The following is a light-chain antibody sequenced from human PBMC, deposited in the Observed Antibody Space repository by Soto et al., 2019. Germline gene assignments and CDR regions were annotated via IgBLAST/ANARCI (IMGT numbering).Light chain of an antibody. Sequence: ETVMTQSPATLSVSRGERATLSCRASQSISRNLAWYQQKPGQAPRLLIYGASTRATGIPDRFSGSGSGTDFTLTISRLEPEDFAVYYCQQYGYLGTFGQGTKVDIK. CDR2: GAS. J-gene: IGKJ1*01. CDR3: QQYGYLGT. CDR1: QSISRN. V-gene: IGKV3-15*01.